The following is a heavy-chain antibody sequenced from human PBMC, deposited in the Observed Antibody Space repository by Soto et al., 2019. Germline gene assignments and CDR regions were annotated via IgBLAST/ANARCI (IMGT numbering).Heavy chain of an antibody. CDR1: TFTFSDYY. D-gene: IGHD4-17*01. Sequence: QVQLVESGGGLVKPGGSLRLSCAASTFTFSDYYMYWIRQAPGKGLEWVSYISSSGVVIYYADSVKGRFTIPRDNTQKSLYLQMNSLGGEDTADYYCARNYNGDYRHGLDVWGQGTTVIVSS. V-gene: IGHV3-11*01. CDR2: ISSSGVVI. CDR3: ARNYNGDYRHGLDV. J-gene: IGHJ6*02.